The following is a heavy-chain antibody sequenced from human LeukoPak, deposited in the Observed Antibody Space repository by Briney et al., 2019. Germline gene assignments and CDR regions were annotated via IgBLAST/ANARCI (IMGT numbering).Heavy chain of an antibody. J-gene: IGHJ4*02. CDR2: IRYDGSNK. CDR3: AKDQQYYYGSGSYYNVRAGTIDY. V-gene: IGHV3-30*02. CDR1: GFTFSSYG. Sequence: GGSLRLSCAASGFTFSSYGMHWVRQAPGKGLEGVAFIRYDGSNKYYADSVKGRFTISRDNSKNTLYLQMNSLRAEDTAVYYCAKDQQYYYGSGSYYNVRAGTIDYWGQGTLVTVSS. D-gene: IGHD3-10*01.